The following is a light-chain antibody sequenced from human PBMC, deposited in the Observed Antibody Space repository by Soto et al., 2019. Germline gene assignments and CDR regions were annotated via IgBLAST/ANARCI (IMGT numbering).Light chain of an antibody. CDR3: QQYNNWPIT. CDR1: QNVLSN. V-gene: IGKV3-15*01. J-gene: IGKJ5*01. CDR2: GAS. Sequence: EIVMTQSPATLSVSPCERATLSFRASQNVLSNLAWYQQKRGQAPRLLIYGASTRATGLPGRFSGSGSGTQFTLTISSLQSEDFAVYYCQQYNNWPITFGQGTRLEIK.